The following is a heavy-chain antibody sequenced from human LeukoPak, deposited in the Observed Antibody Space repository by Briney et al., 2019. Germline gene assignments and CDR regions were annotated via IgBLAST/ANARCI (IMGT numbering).Heavy chain of an antibody. D-gene: IGHD2-2*02. V-gene: IGHV1-69*06. CDR3: ARARNYCESTTCYNHFDD. Sequence: SVKVSCKASGGSFNTHGISWVRQAPRQGLEWMGRIIPIFSTTTYAQKFQGSVTITADKSTSTAYMEVSSLRSEDTAVYYCARARNYCESTTCYNHFDDWGQGTLVTVSS. CDR2: IIPIFSTT. J-gene: IGHJ4*02. CDR1: GGSFNTHG.